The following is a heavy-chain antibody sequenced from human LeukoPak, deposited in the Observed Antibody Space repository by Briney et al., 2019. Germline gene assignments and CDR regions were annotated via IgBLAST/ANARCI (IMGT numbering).Heavy chain of an antibody. V-gene: IGHV4-59*01. J-gene: IGHJ4*02. Sequence: SETLSLTCTVSGGSISSYYWSWIRQPPGKGREWIGYIYYSGSTYYNPSLKSRVTISVDTFKNQFSLKLSSVTAADTAMYYCARGFGDYVRYFDFWGQGTLVTVSS. CDR1: GGSISSYY. CDR2: IYYSGST. D-gene: IGHD4-17*01. CDR3: ARGFGDYVRYFDF.